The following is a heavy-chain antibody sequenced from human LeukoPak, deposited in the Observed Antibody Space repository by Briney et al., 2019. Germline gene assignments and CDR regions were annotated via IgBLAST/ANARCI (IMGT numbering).Heavy chain of an antibody. D-gene: IGHD3-22*01. Sequence: PGGSLRPSCAASGFTFSSYAMSWVRQAPGKGLEWVSAISGSGGSTYYADSVKGRFTISRDNSKNTLYLQMNSLRAEDTAVYYCAKDSDYYDSSGYYYWFDPWGQGTLVTVSS. CDR1: GFTFSSYA. V-gene: IGHV3-23*01. CDR2: ISGSGGST. CDR3: AKDSDYYDSSGYYYWFDP. J-gene: IGHJ5*02.